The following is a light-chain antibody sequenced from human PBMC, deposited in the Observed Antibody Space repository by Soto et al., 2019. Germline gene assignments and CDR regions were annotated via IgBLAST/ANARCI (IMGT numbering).Light chain of an antibody. CDR3: SSYAGNTYFVR. V-gene: IGLV2-8*01. Sequence: QSALTQPPSASGSPGQSVTISCTGTSSDVGGSNYVSWYQQHPGKAPKLMIYEVNKRPSGVPDRFSGSKSGNTASLTVSGLQAEDEADYYCSSYAGNTYFVRFGGGTKVTVL. J-gene: IGLJ2*01. CDR1: SSDVGGSNY. CDR2: EVN.